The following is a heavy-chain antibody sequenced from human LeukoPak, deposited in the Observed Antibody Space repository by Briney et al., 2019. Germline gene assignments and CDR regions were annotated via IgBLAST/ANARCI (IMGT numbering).Heavy chain of an antibody. V-gene: IGHV3-48*04. J-gene: IGHJ3*02. CDR2: ISSSSTI. Sequence: GGSLRLSCAASGFTFSSYSMNWVRQAPGKGLEWVSYISSSSTIYYADSVKGRFTISRDNAENSLYLQMNSLRAEDTAVYYCARVSREDAFDIWGQGTMVTVSS. CDR3: ARVSREDAFDI. CDR1: GFTFSSYS.